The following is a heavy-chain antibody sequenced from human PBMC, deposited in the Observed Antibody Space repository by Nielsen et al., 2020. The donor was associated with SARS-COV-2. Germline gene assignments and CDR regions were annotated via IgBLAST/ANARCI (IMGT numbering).Heavy chain of an antibody. Sequence: SQTLSLPCVISGDRVSSNSVAWNWIRQSPSRGLEWLGRIYYRSKWFYEYATSVRSRITIDPDTSKNHFSLHLNSVTSEDTAMYYCTRDPGYYHGMDVWGQGTPVTVS. J-gene: IGHJ6*02. CDR1: GDRVSSNSVA. CDR3: TRDPGYYHGMDV. CDR2: IYYRSKWFY. V-gene: IGHV6-1*01.